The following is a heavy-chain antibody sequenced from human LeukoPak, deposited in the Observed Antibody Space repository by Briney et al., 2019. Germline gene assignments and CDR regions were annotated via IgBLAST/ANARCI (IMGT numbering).Heavy chain of an antibody. J-gene: IGHJ4*02. V-gene: IGHV1-2*02. CDR2: INPKNGGT. CDR1: GYNFAHN. CDR3: VVSIQAAAIPAFDS. D-gene: IGHD6-25*01. Sequence: ASVKVSCKASGYNFAHNIHWVRQAPGQGHEFMGWINPKNGGTKYAQNFQGRVTMTRDTSISTVYMELSSLGSDDTAVYYCVVSIQAAAIPAFDSWGQGTLVPVSS.